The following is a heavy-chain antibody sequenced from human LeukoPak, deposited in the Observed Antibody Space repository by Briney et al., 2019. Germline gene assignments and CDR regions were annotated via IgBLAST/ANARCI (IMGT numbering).Heavy chain of an antibody. CDR3: VKEVTGYGYFDY. J-gene: IGHJ4*02. D-gene: IGHD2-2*03. V-gene: IGHV3-30-3*01. Sequence: PGRSLRLSCAASGFTFSSYAMHWVRQAPGKGLEWVAVISYDGSNKYYADSVKGRFTISRDNSKNTLYLQLNSLRGDDTAVYYCVKEVTGYGYFDYWGRGTLVTVSS. CDR1: GFTFSSYA. CDR2: ISYDGSNK.